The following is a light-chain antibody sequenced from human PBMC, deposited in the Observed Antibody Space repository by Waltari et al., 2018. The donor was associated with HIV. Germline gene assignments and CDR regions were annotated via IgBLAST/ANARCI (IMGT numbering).Light chain of an antibody. J-gene: IGKJ5*01. CDR2: GAS. CDR1: QGITTD. V-gene: IGKV1-39*01. Sequence: IQMTQSPSSLSTSVGDRVSITCRSSQGITTDLSWYQQKPGSAPTLLIFGASKLQTGVSSRFRGSGSGTTFTLSISYVQPEDFATYYCQQSYTTPFTFGQGTRLDI. CDR3: QQSYTTPFT.